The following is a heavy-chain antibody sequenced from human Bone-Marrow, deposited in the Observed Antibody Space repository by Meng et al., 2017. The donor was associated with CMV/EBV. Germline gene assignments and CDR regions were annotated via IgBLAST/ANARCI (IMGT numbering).Heavy chain of an antibody. CDR2: INPNSGGT. CDR1: GYTFTGYY. CDR3: ARDGSYYDTLTGYLYYFDY. V-gene: IGHV1-2*02. D-gene: IGHD3-9*01. J-gene: IGHJ4*02. Sequence: ASVKVSCKASGYTFTGYYMHWVRQAPGQGLEWMGWINPNSGGTNYAQKFQGRVTMTRDTSISTAYMELSRLRSDDTAVYYCARDGSYYDTLTGYLYYFDYWGQGTLVTVSS.